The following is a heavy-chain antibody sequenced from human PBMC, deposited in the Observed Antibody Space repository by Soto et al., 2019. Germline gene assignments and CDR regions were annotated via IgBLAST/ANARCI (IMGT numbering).Heavy chain of an antibody. V-gene: IGHV1-18*01. J-gene: IGHJ4*02. CDR1: GYTFTSYA. Sequence: ASVKVSCKASGYTFTSYAISWVRQAPGQGLEWMGWISAYNGNTNYAQKFQGGVTVTTDTSTSTAHMELRSLRSDDTAVYYCARDRPSDTSLGYWGQGTLVTVSS. D-gene: IGHD1-26*01. CDR2: ISAYNGNT. CDR3: ARDRPSDTSLGY.